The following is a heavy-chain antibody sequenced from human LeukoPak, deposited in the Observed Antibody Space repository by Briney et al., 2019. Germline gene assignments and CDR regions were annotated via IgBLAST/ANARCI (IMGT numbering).Heavy chain of an antibody. CDR1: GFTFSSYG. D-gene: IGHD1-26*01. CDR3: ARALGWRDAFDI. J-gene: IGHJ3*02. Sequence: GGSLRLSYAASGFTFSSYGMHSVRQAPGKGLEWVAVIWYDGSNKYYADSVKGRFTISRDNSKNTLYLQMNSLRAEDTAVYYCARALGWRDAFDIWGQGTMVTVSS. CDR2: IWYDGSNK. V-gene: IGHV3-33*01.